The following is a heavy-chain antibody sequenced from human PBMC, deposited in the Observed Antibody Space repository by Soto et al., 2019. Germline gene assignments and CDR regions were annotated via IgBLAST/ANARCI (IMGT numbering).Heavy chain of an antibody. J-gene: IGHJ4*02. Sequence: GSLGLSCAASGFTFSSYAMHWVRQAPGKGLEWVAVISYHGSNKYYADSVKGRFTISRDNSKNTLYLQMNSLRADDTAVYYCARGEDDYVWGSYRPPDYWGQGTLVTVSS. CDR3: ARGEDDYVWGSYRPPDY. D-gene: IGHD3-16*02. CDR2: ISYHGSNK. CDR1: GFTFSSYA. V-gene: IGHV3-30-3*01.